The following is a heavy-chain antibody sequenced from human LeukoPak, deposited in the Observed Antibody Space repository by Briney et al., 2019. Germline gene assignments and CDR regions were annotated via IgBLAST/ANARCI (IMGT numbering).Heavy chain of an antibody. J-gene: IGHJ6*02. CDR2: INSDGSST. CDR1: GFTFSSYW. V-gene: IGHV3-74*01. D-gene: IGHD3-10*01. Sequence: GGSLRLSCAASGFTFSSYWMHWVRQAPGKGLVSLSRINSDGSSTSYADSVKRRFTISRDNAKNTLYPQMNSLRAEDTAVYYCARGITMLRGVIPSHYYYGMDVWGQGTTVTVSS. CDR3: ARGITMLRGVIPSHYYYGMDV.